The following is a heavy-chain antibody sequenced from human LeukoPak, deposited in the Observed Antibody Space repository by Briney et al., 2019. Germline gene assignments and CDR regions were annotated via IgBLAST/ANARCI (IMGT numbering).Heavy chain of an antibody. J-gene: IGHJ4*02. D-gene: IGHD6-6*01. CDR1: GFTLSSYS. CDR2: ISSSSSTI. Sequence: GGSLRLSCAASGFTLSSYSMTWVRQAPGKGLEWVSYISSSSSTIYYADSVKGRFTISRDNAKNSLYLQINSLRDEDTAVYYCARWAGRAAPPLDYWGQGTLVTVSS. V-gene: IGHV3-48*02. CDR3: ARWAGRAAPPLDY.